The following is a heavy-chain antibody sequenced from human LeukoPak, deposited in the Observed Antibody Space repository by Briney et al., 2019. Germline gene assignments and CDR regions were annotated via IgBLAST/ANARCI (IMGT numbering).Heavy chain of an antibody. CDR1: GGSIGSSNYY. D-gene: IGHD1-26*01. Sequence: PSETLSLTCSVSGGSIGSSNYYWGWIRQPPGKGLEWIGSVHSSGSTFSNPSLKSRVTLSVDTSKNQFSLRMTSVTAADTALYYCARGVGRFSSNLGYWGQGTLLTVSS. CDR2: VHSSGST. CDR3: ARGVGRFSSNLGY. J-gene: IGHJ4*02. V-gene: IGHV4-39*07.